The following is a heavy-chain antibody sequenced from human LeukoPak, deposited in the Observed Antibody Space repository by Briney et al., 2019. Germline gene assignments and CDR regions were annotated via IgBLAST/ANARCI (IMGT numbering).Heavy chain of an antibody. V-gene: IGHV5-51*01. Sequence: GESLKISCKGSGYSFTSYWIGWVRQMPGKGLEWMGIIYPGDSDTRYSSSFQGQVTISADESIGTAYLQWSSLKASDTAMYYCARHGTVTSYDAFDIWGQGTMVTVSS. CDR1: GYSFTSYW. J-gene: IGHJ3*02. CDR2: IYPGDSDT. CDR3: ARHGTVTSYDAFDI. D-gene: IGHD4-17*01.